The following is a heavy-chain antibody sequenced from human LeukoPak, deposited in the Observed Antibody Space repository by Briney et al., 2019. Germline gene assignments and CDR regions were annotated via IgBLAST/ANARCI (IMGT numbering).Heavy chain of an antibody. CDR3: ARDVGITVVRGTFDY. CDR2: INPSGGRT. V-gene: IGHV1-46*01. D-gene: IGHD3-10*01. J-gene: IGHJ4*01. Sequence: ASVKVSCKASGFTFTSYYMHWVRQAPGQGLEWIGIINPSGGRTRYAQRLQGRVTMTRDTSTSTVYMELSSLRSEDRAVYYCARDVGITVVRGTFDYWGQGTLVTVSS. CDR1: GFTFTSYY.